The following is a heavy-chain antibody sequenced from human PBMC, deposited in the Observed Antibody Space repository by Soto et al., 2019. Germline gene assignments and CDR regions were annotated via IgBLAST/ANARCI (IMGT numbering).Heavy chain of an antibody. D-gene: IGHD3-10*01. V-gene: IGHV1-69*01. CDR2: IIPIFGTP. CDR3: ARDRDDYGSGNYYNRIDF. J-gene: IGHJ4*02. Sequence: QVQLVQSGAEVKKPGSSVKVSCKASGGIFSTYAISWLRQAPGQGLEWMGGIIPIFGTPNYAQRFKGRVTITADESTNTSYMELSRLKSEDRAVYYCARDRDDYGSGNYYNRIDFWGQGTLVTVSS. CDR1: GGIFSTYA.